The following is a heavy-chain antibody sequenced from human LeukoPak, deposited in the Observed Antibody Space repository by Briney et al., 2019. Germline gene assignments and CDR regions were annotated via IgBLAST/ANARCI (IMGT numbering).Heavy chain of an antibody. CDR3: ATGTVVGRGYYAMDV. D-gene: IGHD4-23*01. J-gene: IGHJ6*02. Sequence: ASVKISCKVSGYTFTDNYMHWVQQAPGKGLEWMALVDPEDGETIYAENFQGRITITADTSTDTAYMELTSLRSEDTALYYCATGTVVGRGYYAMDVWGQGTTVTVSS. V-gene: IGHV1-69-2*01. CDR2: VDPEDGET. CDR1: GYTFTDNY.